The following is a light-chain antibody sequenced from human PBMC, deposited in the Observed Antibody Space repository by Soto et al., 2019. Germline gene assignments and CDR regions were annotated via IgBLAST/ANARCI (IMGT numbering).Light chain of an antibody. V-gene: IGKV1-39*01. CDR3: QQTNSFPFT. CDR2: GAS. J-gene: IGKJ2*01. Sequence: DIQMTQSPSSLSASVGDRVTITCRASQTISTYLNWYQQKPGKAPRLLIYGASNLHSGVPSRFSGSGSGTEFTLTISSLQPEDFATYFCQQTNSFPFTFGQGTRLDIK. CDR1: QTISTY.